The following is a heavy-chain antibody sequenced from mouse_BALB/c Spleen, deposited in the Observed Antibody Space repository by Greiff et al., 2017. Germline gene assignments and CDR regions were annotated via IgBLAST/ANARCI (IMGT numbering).Heavy chain of an antibody. V-gene: IGHV1S81*02. Sequence: QVQLQQPGAELVKPGASVKLSCKASGYTFTSYWMHWVKQRPGQGLEWIGEINPSNGRTNYNEKFKSKATLTVDKSSSTAYMQLSSLTSEDSAVYYCARDYGSRYFDVWGAGTTVTVSS. J-gene: IGHJ1*01. D-gene: IGHD1-1*01. CDR2: INPSNGRT. CDR3: ARDYGSRYFDV. CDR1: GYTFTSYW.